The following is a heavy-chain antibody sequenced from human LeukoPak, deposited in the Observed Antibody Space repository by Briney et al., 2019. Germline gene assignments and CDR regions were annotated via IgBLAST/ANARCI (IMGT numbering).Heavy chain of an antibody. Sequence: PSETLSLTCTVSGGSISSYYWSWIRQPPGKGLEWIGYIYYSGSTNYNPSLKSRVTISVDTSKNQFSLKLSSVTAADTAVYYCARHSSHGSSGYHDAFDIWGQGTMVTVSS. V-gene: IGHV4-59*08. CDR3: ARHSSHGSSGYHDAFDI. CDR1: GGSISSYY. D-gene: IGHD3-22*01. CDR2: IYYSGST. J-gene: IGHJ3*02.